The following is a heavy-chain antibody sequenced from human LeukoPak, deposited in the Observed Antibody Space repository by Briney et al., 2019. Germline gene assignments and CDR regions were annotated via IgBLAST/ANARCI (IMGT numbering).Heavy chain of an antibody. CDR3: AKRGYCSSTSCYFPGDWFDP. D-gene: IGHD2-2*01. Sequence: PGGSLRLSCAASGFTFSSYSMNWVRQAPGKGLEWVSAISGSGGSTYYADSVKGRFTISRDNSKNTLYLQMNSLRAEDTAVYYCAKRGYCSSTSCYFPGDWFDPWGQGTLVTVSS. V-gene: IGHV3-23*01. J-gene: IGHJ5*02. CDR2: ISGSGGST. CDR1: GFTFSSYS.